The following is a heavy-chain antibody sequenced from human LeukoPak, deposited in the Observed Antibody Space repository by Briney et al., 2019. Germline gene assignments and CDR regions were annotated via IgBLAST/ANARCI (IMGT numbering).Heavy chain of an antibody. CDR1: GFTFSSYG. J-gene: IGHJ4*02. Sequence: GGSLRLSCAASGFTFSSYGMHWVRQAPGKGLGWVAFIQYDGSNKFYADSVKGQFTISRDNSKNTLYLQMNSLRAEDTAVYYCAKDLNQEVGATGGDYFDYWGQGTLVTVSS. D-gene: IGHD1-26*01. CDR3: AKDLNQEVGATGGDYFDY. CDR2: IQYDGSNK. V-gene: IGHV3-30*02.